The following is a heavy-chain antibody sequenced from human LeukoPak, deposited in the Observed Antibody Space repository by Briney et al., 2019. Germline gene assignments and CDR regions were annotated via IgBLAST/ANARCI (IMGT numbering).Heavy chain of an antibody. Sequence: KSSETLSLTCTVSGGSISSYYWSWIRQPPGKGLEWIGEINHSGSTNYNPSLKSRVTISVDTSKNQFSLKLSSVTAADTAVYYCARELRCSGGSCSDWFDPWGQGTLVTVSS. J-gene: IGHJ5*02. V-gene: IGHV4-34*01. CDR3: ARELRCSGGSCSDWFDP. CDR2: INHSGST. D-gene: IGHD2-15*01. CDR1: GGSISSYY.